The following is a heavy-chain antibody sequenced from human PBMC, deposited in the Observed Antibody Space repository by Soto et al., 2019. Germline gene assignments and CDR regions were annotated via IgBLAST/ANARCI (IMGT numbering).Heavy chain of an antibody. V-gene: IGHV4-4*02. J-gene: IGHJ6*03. Sequence: QVQLQESGPGLVKPLGTLSLTCAVSSGSISSSNWWSWVRQPPGKGLEWIGEIYHSGSTNYNPSLKSRVTISVDKSKNQFSLKLSSVTAADTAVYYCARGTVVVVPAAMPAYYMDVWGKGTTVTVSS. D-gene: IGHD2-2*01. CDR3: ARGTVVVVPAAMPAYYMDV. CDR2: IYHSGST. CDR1: SGSISSSNW.